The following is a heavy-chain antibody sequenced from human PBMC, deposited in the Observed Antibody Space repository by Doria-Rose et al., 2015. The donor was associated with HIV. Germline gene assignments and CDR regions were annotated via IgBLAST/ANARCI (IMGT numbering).Heavy chain of an antibody. CDR2: IFSDDER. CDR3: ARIKSSRWYHKYYFDF. J-gene: IGHJ4*02. D-gene: IGHD6-13*01. Sequence: QITLKESGPVLVKPTETLTLTCTVSGVSLSSPGMGVSWIRQPPGKALEWLANIFSDDERSYKTSLKSRLTISRGTSKSQVVLTRTDMDPADTATYYCARIKSSRWYHKYYFDFWGQGTLVIVSA. V-gene: IGHV2-26*01. CDR1: GVSLSSPGMG.